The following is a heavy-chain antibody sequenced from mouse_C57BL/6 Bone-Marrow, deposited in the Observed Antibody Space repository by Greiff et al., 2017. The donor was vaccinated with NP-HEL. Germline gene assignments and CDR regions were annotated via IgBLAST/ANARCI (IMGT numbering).Heavy chain of an antibody. CDR3: GRLVSYYAMDY. J-gene: IGHJ4*01. Sequence: QVQLQQSGAELVSPGASVTLSCKASGYAFTDYFMEWVKQRPGQGLEWIGVINPVSGGTNYNEKFMGKATFTVDKSSSTVYMVFNSLTSEDPAVYYCGRLVSYYAMDYWGQGTSVTVSS. V-gene: IGHV1-11*01. CDR2: INPVSGGT. CDR1: GYAFTDYF.